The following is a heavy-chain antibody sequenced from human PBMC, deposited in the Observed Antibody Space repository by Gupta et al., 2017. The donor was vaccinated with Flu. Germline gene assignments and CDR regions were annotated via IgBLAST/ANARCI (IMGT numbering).Heavy chain of an antibody. D-gene: IGHD3-10*01. J-gene: IGHJ2*01. CDR2: ISGSGGST. V-gene: IGHV3-23*01. Sequence: GVEWVSAISGSGGSTYYADSVKGRFTSSRDNSKNTLYLQMNSRRAEDTAVYYCAKCPPRPRSGVRFGELISFHQCWYFDLWGRGTLVTVSS. CDR3: AKCPPRPRSGVRFGELISFHQCWYFDL.